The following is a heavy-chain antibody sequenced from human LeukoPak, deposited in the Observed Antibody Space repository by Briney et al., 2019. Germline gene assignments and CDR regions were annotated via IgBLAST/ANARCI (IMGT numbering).Heavy chain of an antibody. J-gene: IGHJ4*02. CDR2: ISGGGRST. V-gene: IGHV3-23*01. D-gene: IGHD4-17*01. CDR3: AKDGYGDYAYYFDY. Sequence: GGSLRLSCAASGFTFSSYAMSWVRQAPGKGLEWVSAISGGGRSTYYADSVKGRFTISRDNSKNTLYLQMNSLRAEDTAVYYCAKDGYGDYAYYFDYWGQGTLVTVSS. CDR1: GFTFSSYA.